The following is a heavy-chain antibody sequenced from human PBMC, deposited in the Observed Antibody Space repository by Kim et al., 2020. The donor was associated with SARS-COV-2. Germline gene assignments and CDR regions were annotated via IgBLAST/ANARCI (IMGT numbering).Heavy chain of an antibody. Sequence: TYHAKSVRGRFTITRDNSKDTLDLQMNNVRPEDTAVYYCAKERDHFYYLDHWGQGTLVSVPS. CDR2: T. CDR3: AKERDHFYYLDH. J-gene: IGHJ4*02. V-gene: IGHV3-30*02.